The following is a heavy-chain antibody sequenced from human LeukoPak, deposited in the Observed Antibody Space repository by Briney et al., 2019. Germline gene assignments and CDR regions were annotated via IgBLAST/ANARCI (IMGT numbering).Heavy chain of an antibody. CDR3: AKDWIQFNRVFDCFDS. J-gene: IGHJ4*02. CDR2: IGNTET. CDR1: GFPFETNA. V-gene: IGHV3-23*01. D-gene: IGHD5-18*01. Sequence: GGSLRLSCATSGFPFETNAMSWVRQAPGKGREWVATIGNTETFYADSVTGRFTISRDNSKKTVNLQMNRLRVEDTAIYYCAKDWIQFNRVFDCFDSWGQGTLVTVSS.